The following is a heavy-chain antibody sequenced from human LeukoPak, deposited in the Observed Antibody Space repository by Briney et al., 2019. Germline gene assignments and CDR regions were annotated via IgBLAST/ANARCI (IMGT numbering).Heavy chain of an antibody. D-gene: IGHD2-21*01. CDR3: ARNVYCGGDCNNIDY. CDR2: INANSGGA. Sequence: AASVKVSCKASGYTFTDNYIHWLRQAPGQGLEWMGWINANSGGAKYAQKFQGRVTMTRDTSINTAYMQLERLTSDDTAIYYCARNVYCGGDCNNIDYWGRGTLVTVSS. J-gene: IGHJ4*02. V-gene: IGHV1-2*02. CDR1: GYTFTDNY.